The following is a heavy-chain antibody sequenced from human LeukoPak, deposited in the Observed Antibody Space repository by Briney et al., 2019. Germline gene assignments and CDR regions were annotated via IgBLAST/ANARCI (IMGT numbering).Heavy chain of an antibody. J-gene: IGHJ4*02. CDR3: ARVRYCSSTSCFPYLDY. V-gene: IGHV1-18*01. CDR1: GYTFTSYG. CDR2: ISAYNGNT. D-gene: IGHD2-2*01. Sequence: ASVKVSCKASGYTFTSYGISWVRQAPGQGLEWMGWISAYNGNTNYAQKLQGRVTMTTDTSTSTAYMELRSLRSDDTAVYYCARVRYCSSTSCFPYLDYWGQGTLVTVSS.